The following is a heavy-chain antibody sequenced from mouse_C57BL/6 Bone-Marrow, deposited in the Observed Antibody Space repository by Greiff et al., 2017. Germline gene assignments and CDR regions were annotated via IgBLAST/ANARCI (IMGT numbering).Heavy chain of an antibody. CDR3: AREGIYYGNFWFAY. CDR1: GYTFTSYW. J-gene: IGHJ3*01. V-gene: IGHV1-64*01. Sequence: VQLQQSGAELVKPGASVKLSCKASGYTFTSYWMHWVKQRPGQGLEWIGMIHPNSGSTNYNEKFKSKATLTVDKSSSTAYMQLSSLTSEDSAVYYCAREGIYYGNFWFAYWGQGTLVTVYA. D-gene: IGHD2-1*01. CDR2: IHPNSGST.